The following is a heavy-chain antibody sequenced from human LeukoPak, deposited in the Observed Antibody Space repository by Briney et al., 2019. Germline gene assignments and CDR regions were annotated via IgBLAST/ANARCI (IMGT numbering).Heavy chain of an antibody. CDR2: ISISDSTI. V-gene: IGHV3-48*03. CDR1: GFTLSSFE. Sequence: GGSLRLSCAASGFTLSSFEMNWVPEAPGKGLEWVSYISISDSTISYADSVRGRFTISRDNARNSLSLQMNSLRAEDTAVYYCGRGGSSGYNYNAFDIWGQGTMVTVSS. D-gene: IGHD3-22*01. J-gene: IGHJ3*02. CDR3: GRGGSSGYNYNAFDI.